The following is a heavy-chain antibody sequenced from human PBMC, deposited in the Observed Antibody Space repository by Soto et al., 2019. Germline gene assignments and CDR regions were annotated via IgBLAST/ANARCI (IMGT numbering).Heavy chain of an antibody. V-gene: IGHV4-34*02. CDR1: GESFSGYY. CDR2: INHSGST. CDR3: AGNIVATINSFDY. J-gene: IGHJ4*02. Sequence: QVQLQQWGAGLLKPSETLSLTCAVYGESFSGYYWSWIRQPPGKGLEWIGEINHSGSTNYNPSLKSRVTMSVDTSKNQFSLKLSSVTAADTAMYYCAGNIVATINSFDYWGQGTLVTVSS. D-gene: IGHD5-12*01.